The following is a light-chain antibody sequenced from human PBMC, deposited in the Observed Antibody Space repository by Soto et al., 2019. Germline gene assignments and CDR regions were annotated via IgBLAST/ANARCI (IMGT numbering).Light chain of an antibody. CDR3: VLYMDGPWV. CDR1: SGSVSTDHY. Sequence: QTVVTQEPSFSVSPGGTVTLTCGLSSGSVSTDHYPSWYQQTPGQAPRTLIYSTNTRSSGVPDRYSGSIHGNKAALTITGAQADDESDYYCVLYMDGPWVFSGGTKLTVL. J-gene: IGLJ3*02. V-gene: IGLV8-61*01. CDR2: STN.